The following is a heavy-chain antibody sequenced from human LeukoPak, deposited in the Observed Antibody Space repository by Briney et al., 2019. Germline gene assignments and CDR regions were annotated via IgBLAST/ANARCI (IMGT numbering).Heavy chain of an antibody. Sequence: GSLRLSCAASGFSFTSYGMHWVRQAPGKGLGWVGVISDDGRRKDYADSVRGRFTISRDNSKDTLYLQMNSLRAEDTAVYYCAKRPSDYGDYVTYFDYWGQGTLVTVSS. CDR1: GFSFTSYG. D-gene: IGHD4-17*01. CDR3: AKRPSDYGDYVTYFDY. V-gene: IGHV3-30*18. J-gene: IGHJ4*02. CDR2: ISDDGRRK.